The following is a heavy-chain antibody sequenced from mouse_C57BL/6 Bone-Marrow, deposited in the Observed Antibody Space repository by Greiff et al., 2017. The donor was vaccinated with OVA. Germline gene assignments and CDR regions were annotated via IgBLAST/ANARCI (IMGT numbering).Heavy chain of an antibody. CDR1: GFTFSSYA. D-gene: IGHD3-1*01. CDR3: ARDRVTSSFDY. Sequence: EVMLVESGGGLVKPGGSLKLSCAASGFTFSSYAMSWVRQTPEKRLEWVATISDGGSYTYYPDNVKGRFTISRDNAKNNLYLQMSHLKSEDTAMYYCARDRVTSSFDYWGQGTTLTVSS. V-gene: IGHV5-4*01. J-gene: IGHJ2*01. CDR2: ISDGGSYT.